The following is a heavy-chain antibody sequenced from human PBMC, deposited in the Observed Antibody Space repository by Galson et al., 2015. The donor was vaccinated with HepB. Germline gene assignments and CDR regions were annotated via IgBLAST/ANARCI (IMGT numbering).Heavy chain of an antibody. CDR1: GFTFSTYW. Sequence: SLRLSCAASGFTFSTYWMHWVRHAPGKGLVWVSRISGDGGGTTYADSVKGRFTISRDNAKNTLYLQMNSLRAEDTAMYYCASPYCSGGRCSDWYFDLWGRGTLVTVSS. J-gene: IGHJ2*01. V-gene: IGHV3-74*01. CDR3: ASPYCSGGRCSDWYFDL. D-gene: IGHD2-15*01. CDR2: ISGDGGGT.